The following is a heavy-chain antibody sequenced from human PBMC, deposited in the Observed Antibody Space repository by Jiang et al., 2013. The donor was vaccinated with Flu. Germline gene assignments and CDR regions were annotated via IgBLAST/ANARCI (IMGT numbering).Heavy chain of an antibody. Sequence: KVSCKASGLHLHRLLYPLGRGQAPGQGLEWMGWINPNSGGTNYAQKFQGWVTMTRDTSMRTAYMELSRLKSDDTAVYYCARGRAVADFDNWGQGTLVTVSS. CDR1: GLHLHRLL. D-gene: IGHD6-19*01. J-gene: IGHJ4*02. CDR2: INPNSGGT. CDR3: ARGRAVADFDN. V-gene: IGHV1-2*04.